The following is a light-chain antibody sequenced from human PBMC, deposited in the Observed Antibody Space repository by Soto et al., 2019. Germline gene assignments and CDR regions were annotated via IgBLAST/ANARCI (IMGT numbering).Light chain of an antibody. Sequence: EIVLTQSPGTLSLSPGERATLSCRASQSVSRSYLAWYQQKPGQAPRLLIYSASSRATGIPDRFSGSESGTDFTLTISRLEPEDFAVYYCQQYGITPWTFGQGTKVEI. CDR1: QSVSRSY. V-gene: IGKV3-20*01. CDR3: QQYGITPWT. CDR2: SAS. J-gene: IGKJ1*01.